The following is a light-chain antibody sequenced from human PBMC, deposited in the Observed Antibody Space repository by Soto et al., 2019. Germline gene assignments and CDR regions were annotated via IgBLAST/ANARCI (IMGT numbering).Light chain of an antibody. Sequence: DIQMTQSPSSLSASVGDTVTITCQSSQDISHYLNWYQQKPGKAPKRLIYAASSLQSGVPSRFSGSGSGTEFTLTISSLQPEDFATYYCLQHNSYPITFGQGTRLEIK. CDR1: QDISHY. V-gene: IGKV1-17*01. CDR3: LQHNSYPIT. J-gene: IGKJ5*01. CDR2: AAS.